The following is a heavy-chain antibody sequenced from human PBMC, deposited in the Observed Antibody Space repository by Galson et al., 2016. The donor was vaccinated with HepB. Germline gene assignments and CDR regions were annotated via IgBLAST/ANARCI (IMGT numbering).Heavy chain of an antibody. V-gene: IGHV1-46*01. CDR2: INPSGGST. J-gene: IGHJ4*02. D-gene: IGHD1-26*01. Sequence: SVKVSCKASGYTFTSYYMHWVRQAPGQGLEWMGIINPSGGSTSYAQNFQGRVTMTRDTSTSTVYMELSSLRSEDSAMHYCAREGATSIGGFGYWGQGTLVTVSS. CDR1: GYTFTSYY. CDR3: AREGATSIGGFGY.